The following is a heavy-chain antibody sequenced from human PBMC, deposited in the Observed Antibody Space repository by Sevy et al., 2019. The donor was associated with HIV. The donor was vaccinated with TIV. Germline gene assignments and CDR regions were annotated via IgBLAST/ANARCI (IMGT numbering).Heavy chain of an antibody. CDR1: EVTFSNYA. CDR3: AKDMILVVGEALDI. V-gene: IGHV3-23*01. Sequence: GGSLRLSCEASEVTFSNYAMSWVRQGPGKGLEWVSSISGSVGETYYAESVKGRFTISRDKLKNMLYLQMNSLRAEDTAVYYCAKDMILVVGEALDIWGQGTMVTVSS. D-gene: IGHD2-8*02. J-gene: IGHJ3*02. CDR2: ISGSVGET.